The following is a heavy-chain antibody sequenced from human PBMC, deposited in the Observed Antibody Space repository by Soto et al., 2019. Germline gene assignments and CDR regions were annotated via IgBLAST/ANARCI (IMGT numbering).Heavy chain of an antibody. D-gene: IGHD3-10*02. CDR1: GFSFSRFS. CDR3: ARDHGMFLSYYYYGMDV. CDR2: ISYDGSNT. V-gene: IGHV3-30-3*01. Sequence: PGGSLRLSCEASGFSFSRFSMHWVRQAPGKGLAWVAVISYDGSNTHYTESVKGRFNISRDDSKNTVYLQMNNLRGEDSAVYYCARDHGMFLSYYYYGMDVWGQGTTVTVSS. J-gene: IGHJ6*02.